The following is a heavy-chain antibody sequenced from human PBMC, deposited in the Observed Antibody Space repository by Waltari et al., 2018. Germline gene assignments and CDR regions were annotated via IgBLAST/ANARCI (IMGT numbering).Heavy chain of an antibody. J-gene: IGHJ4*02. CDR1: GFIFRRFA. CDR2: TSASSGRK. Sequence: EVQLLESGGGLVQRGGSLRLSCAVSGFIFRRFAMSWVRHTAGKGLEGVAGTSASSGRKYYADSVQGRFTSSRDNSKKRVFLQMNSLRAEDTATYYCTKMRRNLPRDIIDNWGQGTQVIIAS. CDR3: TKMRRNLPRDIIDN. V-gene: IGHV3-23*01.